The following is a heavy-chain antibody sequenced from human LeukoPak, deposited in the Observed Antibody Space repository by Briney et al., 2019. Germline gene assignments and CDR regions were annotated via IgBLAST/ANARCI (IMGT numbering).Heavy chain of an antibody. J-gene: IGHJ6*02. CDR2: ILYDGSNK. CDR3: AKEIAVVAAPYYYYYYGMDV. V-gene: IGHV3-30*18. D-gene: IGHD2-15*01. CDR1: GFTFSSYG. Sequence: GGSLRLSCAASGFTFSSYGMHWVRQAPGKGLEWAAVILYDGSNKYYADSVKGRFTISRDNSKNTLYLQMNSLRAEDTAVYYCAKEIAVVAAPYYYYYYGMDVWGQGTTVTVSS.